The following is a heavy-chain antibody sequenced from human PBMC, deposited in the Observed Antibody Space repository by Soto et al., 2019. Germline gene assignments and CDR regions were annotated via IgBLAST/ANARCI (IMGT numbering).Heavy chain of an antibody. V-gene: IGHV3-7*01. CDR1: GFTFSSYW. CDR2: IKQDGSEK. J-gene: IGHJ6*02. Sequence: PGGSLRLSCAASGFTFSSYWMSWVRQAPGKGLEWVANIKQDGSEKYYVDSVKGRFTISRDNAKNSLYLQMNSLRAEDTAVYYCERGAVIAARPQAMDVWGQGTTVTSP. CDR3: ERGAVIAARPQAMDV. D-gene: IGHD6-6*01.